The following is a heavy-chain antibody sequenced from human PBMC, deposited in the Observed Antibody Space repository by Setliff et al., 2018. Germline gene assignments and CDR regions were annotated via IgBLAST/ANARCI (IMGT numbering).Heavy chain of an antibody. Sequence: TLSLTCAVYGGSFSAYYWSWIRQPPGKGLEWIGEINHSGSANYNPSRKSRVIISVDTSKNQVSLELSAVTAADTAVYYCARVPKVWVKGNFYSYYMDVWGKGTSVTVSS. V-gene: IGHV4-34*01. CDR3: ARVPKVWVKGNFYSYYMDV. CDR2: INHSGSA. J-gene: IGHJ6*03. D-gene: IGHD2-21*01. CDR1: GGSFSAYY.